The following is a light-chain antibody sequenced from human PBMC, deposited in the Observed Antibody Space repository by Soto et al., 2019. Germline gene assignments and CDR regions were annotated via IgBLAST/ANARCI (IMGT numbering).Light chain of an antibody. CDR1: QSVTNTY. CDR3: HCEDFQNSRVYS. V-gene: IGKV3-20*01. Sequence: EIVLTQSPVTLSLSPGERATLSCRASQSVTNTYLAWYQQKPGQSPRFVIYGGSNRASGFPDRFSGGGSGTDFTLTISRLEPEDSAVYYCHCEDFQNSRVYSFGQGTKLEIK. CDR2: GGS. J-gene: IGKJ2*03.